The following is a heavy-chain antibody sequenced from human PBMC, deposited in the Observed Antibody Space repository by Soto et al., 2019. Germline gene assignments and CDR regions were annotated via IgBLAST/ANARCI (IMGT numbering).Heavy chain of an antibody. J-gene: IGHJ5*02. CDR3: AARVGATPPKT. D-gene: IGHD1-26*01. V-gene: IGHV4-61*01. CDR1: GASVSSDSYH. Sequence: QVQLRESGPGLVKPSETLSLRCTVSGASVSSDSYHWCWIRQPPGKGLEWIGNIYYSGSTNYNPSLKSRVTISVVTSKNQFSLKLTSVTAADTAVYYCAARVGATPPKTWGQGTLVIVSS. CDR2: IYYSGST.